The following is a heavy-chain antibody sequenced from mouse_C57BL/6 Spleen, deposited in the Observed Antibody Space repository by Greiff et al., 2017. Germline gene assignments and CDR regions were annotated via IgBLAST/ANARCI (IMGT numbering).Heavy chain of an antibody. J-gene: IGHJ2*01. CDR3: ARRITTVVALDD. Sequence: QVQLKQPGAELVMPGASVKLSCKASGYTFTSYWMHWVKQRPGQGLEWIGEIDPSDSYTNYNQKFKGKSTLTVDKSSSTAYMQLSSLTSEDSAVYYCARRITTVVALDDWGQGTTVTVSS. D-gene: IGHD1-1*01. V-gene: IGHV1-69*01. CDR2: IDPSDSYT. CDR1: GYTFTSYW.